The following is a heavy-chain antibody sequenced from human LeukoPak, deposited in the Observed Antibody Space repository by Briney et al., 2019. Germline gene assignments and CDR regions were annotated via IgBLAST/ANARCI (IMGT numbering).Heavy chain of an antibody. V-gene: IGHV3-23*01. J-gene: IGHJ4*02. CDR1: GFTFSSYA. CDR2: ISGSGGST. CDR3: ANTRDYYDSSGYLDY. Sequence: GGSLRLSCAASGFTFSSYAMSWVRQAPGKGLEWVSAISGSGGSTYYADSEKGRFTISRDNSKNTLYLQMNSLRAEDTAVYYCANTRDYYDSSGYLDYWGQGTLVTVSS. D-gene: IGHD3-22*01.